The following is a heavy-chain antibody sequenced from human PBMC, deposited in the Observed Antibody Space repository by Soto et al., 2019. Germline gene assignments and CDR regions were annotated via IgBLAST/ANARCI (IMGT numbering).Heavy chain of an antibody. CDR2: ISWNSGSI. D-gene: IGHD2-15*01. Sequence: GGSLRLSCAASGFTFDDYAMHWVRQAPGKGLEWVSGISWNSGSIGYADSVKGRFTISRDNAKNSLYLQMNSLRAEDTALYYCAKGIAATTHDAFDIWGQGTMVTVSS. CDR1: GFTFDDYA. CDR3: AKGIAATTHDAFDI. J-gene: IGHJ3*02. V-gene: IGHV3-9*01.